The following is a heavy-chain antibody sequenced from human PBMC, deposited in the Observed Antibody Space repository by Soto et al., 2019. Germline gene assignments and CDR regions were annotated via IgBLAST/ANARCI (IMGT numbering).Heavy chain of an antibody. CDR3: ATGRAITVFGAITPVDS. D-gene: IGHD3-3*01. CDR1: GFNFSNYA. CDR2: ISGNSGTT. Sequence: EVQLLESGGDFKQPGGSLRLSCEGSGFNFSNYALNWVRQAPGKRLEWVSVISGNSGTTYYAASVKGRFTISRDNSKKTLYLQMNRLRADDTNVYYCATGRAITVFGAITPVDSWGQGNLVTVSS. V-gene: IGHV3-23*01. J-gene: IGHJ4*02.